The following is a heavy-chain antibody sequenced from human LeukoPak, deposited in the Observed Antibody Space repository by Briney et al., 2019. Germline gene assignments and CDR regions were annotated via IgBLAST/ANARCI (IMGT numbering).Heavy chain of an antibody. CDR2: MNPNSGNT. J-gene: IGHJ4*02. Sequence: ASVKVSCKASGYTFTSYDINWVRQATGQGLEWMGWMNPNSGNTGYAQKFQGRVTMTRNTSISTAYMELSSLRSEDTAVYYCARARMYYYDSSGPFFDYWGQGTLVTVSS. CDR3: ARARMYYYDSSGPFFDY. V-gene: IGHV1-8*01. D-gene: IGHD3-22*01. CDR1: GYTFTSYD.